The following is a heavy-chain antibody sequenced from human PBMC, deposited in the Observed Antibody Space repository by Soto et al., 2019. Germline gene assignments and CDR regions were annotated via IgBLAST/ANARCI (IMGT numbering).Heavy chain of an antibody. D-gene: IGHD3-3*01. J-gene: IGHJ6*02. CDR2: ISYDGSNK. V-gene: IGHV3-30*18. CDR1: GFTLSSYG. CDR3: AKDYPPPYDFWSGSGTYYYYGMDV. Sequence: PPGGSQRLSCSGSGFTLSSYGMHWVRQAPGKGLEWVAVISYDGSNKYYADSVKGRFTISRDNSKNTLYLQMNSLRAEDTAVYYCAKDYPPPYDFWSGSGTYYYYGMDVWGQGTTVTVSS.